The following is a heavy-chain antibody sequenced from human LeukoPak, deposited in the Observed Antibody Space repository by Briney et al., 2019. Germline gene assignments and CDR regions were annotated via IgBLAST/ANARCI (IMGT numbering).Heavy chain of an antibody. CDR1: GYTFTGYY. CDR2: INPNSGGT. Sequence: ASVKVSCKASGYTFTGYYMHWVRQAPGQGLEWIGWINPNSGGTNYAQKFQGRVTMTRDTSISTAYMELSRLRSDDTAVYYCAREDTAMVTFDYWGQGTLVTVSP. CDR3: AREDTAMVTFDY. V-gene: IGHV1-2*02. J-gene: IGHJ4*02. D-gene: IGHD5-18*01.